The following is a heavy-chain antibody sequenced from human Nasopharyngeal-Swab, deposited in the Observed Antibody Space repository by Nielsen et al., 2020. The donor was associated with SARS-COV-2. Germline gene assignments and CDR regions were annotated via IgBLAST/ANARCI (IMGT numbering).Heavy chain of an antibody. D-gene: IGHD3-9*01. CDR2: INSDGSRT. Sequence: GESLKISCAASGFTFSSYWMHWVRQAPGKGLVWVSRINSDGSRTSYADSVKGRFTISRDNAKNTLYLQMNSLRAEDTAVYYCTTDRAGYYDLLTGFDYSHYFGMDVWGQGTTVTVSS. CDR3: TTDRAGYYDLLTGFDYSHYFGMDV. J-gene: IGHJ6*02. V-gene: IGHV3-74*01. CDR1: GFTFSSYW.